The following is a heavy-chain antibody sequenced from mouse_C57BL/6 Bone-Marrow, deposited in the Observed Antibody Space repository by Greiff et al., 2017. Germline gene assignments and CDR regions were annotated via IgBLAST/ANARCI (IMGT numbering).Heavy chain of an antibody. D-gene: IGHD1-1*01. CDR1: GYTFTSYW. Sequence: QVQLQQPGTELVKPGASVKLSCKASGYTFTSYWMHWVKQRPGQGLEWIGNINPSNGGTNYNEKFKSKATLTIDKSSSTAYMPLSSLTSEDSAVYYWARERFNTTVVGDFDYWCQGTTLTVSS. J-gene: IGHJ2*01. V-gene: IGHV1-53*01. CDR2: INPSNGGT. CDR3: ARERFNTTVVGDFDY.